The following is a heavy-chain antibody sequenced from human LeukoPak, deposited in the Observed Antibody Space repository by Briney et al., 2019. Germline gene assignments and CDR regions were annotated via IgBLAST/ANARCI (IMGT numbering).Heavy chain of an antibody. CDR2: IYHSGST. CDR3: ARGLVVLPGAFDI. V-gene: IGHV4-30-2*01. D-gene: IGHD2-15*01. CDR1: GGSISSGGYS. J-gene: IGHJ3*02. Sequence: SETLTLTCAVSGGSISSGGYSWSWIRQPPGKGLEWIGYIYHSGSTYYNPSLKSRVTISVDRSKNQFSLKLSSVTAADTAVYYCARGLVVLPGAFDIWGQGTMVTVSS.